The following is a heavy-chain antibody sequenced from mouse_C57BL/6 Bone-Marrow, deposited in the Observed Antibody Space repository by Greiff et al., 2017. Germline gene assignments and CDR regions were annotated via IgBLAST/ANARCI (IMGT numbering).Heavy chain of an antibody. CDR2: ISDGGSYT. V-gene: IGHV5-4*03. J-gene: IGHJ4*01. CDR3: ARVAMDY. Sequence: EVKVVESGGGLVKPGGSLKLSCAASGFTFSSYAMSWVRQTPEKRLEWVATISDGGSYTYYPDNVKGRFTISRDNAKNNLYLQMSHLKSEDTAMYDCARVAMDYWGQGTSVTVSS. CDR1: GFTFSSYA.